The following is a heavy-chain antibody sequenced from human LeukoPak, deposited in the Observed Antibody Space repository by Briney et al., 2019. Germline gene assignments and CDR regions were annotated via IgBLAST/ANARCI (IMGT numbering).Heavy chain of an antibody. V-gene: IGHV1-24*01. J-gene: IGHJ5*02. CDR1: GYTLTELS. CDR3: ATLGRLWGPDYYVSGSYHWFDP. D-gene: IGHD3-10*01. Sequence: VALVKVSCKVSGYTLTELSMHWVRQAPEKGLEWMGGFDPEDGETIYAQKFQGRVTMTEDTSIHTAYMELSSLRSEDTAVYYCATLGRLWGPDYYVSGSYHWFDPWGQGTPVIVSS. CDR2: FDPEDGET.